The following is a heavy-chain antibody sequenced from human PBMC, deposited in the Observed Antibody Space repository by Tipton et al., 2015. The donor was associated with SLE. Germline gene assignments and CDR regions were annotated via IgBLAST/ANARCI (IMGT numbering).Heavy chain of an antibody. CDR1: GGSFSGYY. J-gene: IGHJ4*02. Sequence: TLSLTCAVYGGSFSGYYWGWIRQPPGKGLEWIGEINHSGSTNYNPSLKSRVTISVDTSKNQFSLKLSSVTAADTAVYYCARGVGYCSSTSCYTRNYWGQGTLVTVSS. CDR3: ARGVGYCSSTSCYTRNY. CDR2: INHSGST. D-gene: IGHD2-2*02. V-gene: IGHV4-34*01.